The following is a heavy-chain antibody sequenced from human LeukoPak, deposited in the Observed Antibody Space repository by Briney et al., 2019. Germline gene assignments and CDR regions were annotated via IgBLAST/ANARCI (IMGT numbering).Heavy chain of an antibody. J-gene: IGHJ5*02. CDR1: GYTFTSYD. CDR3: ARDADYDSSEVSSPVQFDP. CDR2: MNPNSGNT. Sequence: ASVKVSCKASGYTFTSYDINWVRQATGQGLEWMGWMNPNSGNTGYAQKFQGRVTMTRNTSISTAYMELSSLRSEDTAVYYCARDADYDSSEVSSPVQFDPWGQGTLVTVSS. D-gene: IGHD3-22*01. V-gene: IGHV1-8*01.